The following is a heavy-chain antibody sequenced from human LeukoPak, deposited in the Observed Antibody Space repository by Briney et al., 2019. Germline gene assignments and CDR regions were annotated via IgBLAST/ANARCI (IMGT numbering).Heavy chain of an antibody. CDR2: IYYSGSI. D-gene: IGHD3-22*01. Sequence: SETLSLICTVSGASISSYYWSWIRQPPGKGLEWIGDIYYSGSIKYNPSLKSRVTMSVDTSKNQFSLKLSSVTAADTAIYYCARENPSGYYNRPIDYWGQGSLVTVSS. CDR3: ARENPSGYYNRPIDY. CDR1: GASISSYY. J-gene: IGHJ4*02. V-gene: IGHV4-59*01.